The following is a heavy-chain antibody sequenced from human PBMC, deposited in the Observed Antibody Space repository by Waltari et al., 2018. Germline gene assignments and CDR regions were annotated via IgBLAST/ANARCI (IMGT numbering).Heavy chain of an antibody. D-gene: IGHD3-16*02. J-gene: IGHJ3*02. CDR2: IYYSGST. V-gene: IGHV4-39*01. Sequence: QLQLQESCPGLVKPSEPLSLTCTVSGGSLSSSCYYWGWLRQPPGKGLEWIGSIYYSGSTYYNPSLKSRVTISVDTSKNQFSLKLSSVTAADTAVYYCARLGVIPPSAFDIWGQGTMVTVSS. CDR3: ARLGVIPPSAFDI. CDR1: GGSLSSSCYY.